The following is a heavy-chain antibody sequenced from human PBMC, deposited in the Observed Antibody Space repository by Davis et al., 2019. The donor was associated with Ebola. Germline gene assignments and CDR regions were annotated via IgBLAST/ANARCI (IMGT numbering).Heavy chain of an antibody. CDR3: ARDVGRDYYGMDV. CDR2: INPSGGST. CDR1: GYTFTGYY. Sequence: AASVKVSCKASGYTFTGYYMHWVRQAPGQGLEWMGIINPSGGSTSYAQKFQGRVTMTRDTSTSTVYMELSSLRSEDTAVYYCARDVGRDYYGMDVWGKGTTVTVSS. V-gene: IGHV1-46*01. J-gene: IGHJ6*04.